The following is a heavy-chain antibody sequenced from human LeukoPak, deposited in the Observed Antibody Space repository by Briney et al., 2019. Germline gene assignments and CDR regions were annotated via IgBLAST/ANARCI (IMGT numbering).Heavy chain of an antibody. Sequence: ASAKVSCKASGYTFTGYYMHWVRQAPGQGLEWMGWINPNSGGTNYAQKFQGRVTMTRDTSISTAYMELSGLRSDDTAVYYCARSNDYYLLTWAFDIWGQGTMVTVSS. V-gene: IGHV1-2*02. CDR3: ARSNDYYLLTWAFDI. CDR1: GYTFTGYY. J-gene: IGHJ3*02. D-gene: IGHD2/OR15-2a*01. CDR2: INPNSGGT.